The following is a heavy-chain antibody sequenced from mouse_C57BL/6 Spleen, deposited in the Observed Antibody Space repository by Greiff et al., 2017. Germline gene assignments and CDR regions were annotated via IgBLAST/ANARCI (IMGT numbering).Heavy chain of an antibody. Sequence: VKLMESGPELVKPGASVKLSCKASGYNFTSYDINWVKQRPGQGLEWIGWIYPGDGGTKYNEKFKGKATLTADTSSSTAYLQLRSLTSEDSAVYFCASWGGKVAMDYWGQGTSVTVSS. V-gene: IGHV1-85*01. CDR3: ASWGGKVAMDY. CDR2: IYPGDGGT. J-gene: IGHJ4*01. CDR1: GYNFTSYD. D-gene: IGHD4-1*01.